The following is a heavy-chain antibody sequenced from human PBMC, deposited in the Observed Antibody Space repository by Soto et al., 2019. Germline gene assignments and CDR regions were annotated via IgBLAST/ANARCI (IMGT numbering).Heavy chain of an antibody. CDR2: IYHSGST. CDR1: GYSISSGYY. J-gene: IGHJ4*02. D-gene: IGHD2-15*01. CDR3: AGTNLYCSGRSCSPSRIDY. Sequence: PSETLSLTCAVSGYSISSGYYWGWIRQPPGKGLEWIGSIYHSGSTYYNPSLKSRVTISVDTSKNQFSLKLSSVTAADTAVYYCAGTNLYCSGRSCSPSRIDYWGQGTLVTVSS. V-gene: IGHV4-38-2*01.